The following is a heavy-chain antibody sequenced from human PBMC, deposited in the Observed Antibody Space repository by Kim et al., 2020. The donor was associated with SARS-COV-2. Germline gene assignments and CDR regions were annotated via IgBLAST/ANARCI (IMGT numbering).Heavy chain of an antibody. D-gene: IGHD4-17*01. V-gene: IGHV4-59*01. J-gene: IGHJ4*02. CDR3: ARVPYGETYFDY. Sequence: NYNPSLKSRVTISVDTSKNQFSLKLSSVTAADTAVYYCARVPYGETYFDYWGQGTLVTVSS.